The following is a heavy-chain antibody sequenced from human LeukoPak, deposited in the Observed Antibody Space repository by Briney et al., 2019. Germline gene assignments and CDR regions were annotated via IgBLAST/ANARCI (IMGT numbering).Heavy chain of an antibody. CDR1: GGTFSSYA. Sequence: GASVKVSCKASGGTFSSYAISWVRQAPGQGLEWMGWINPNSGGTNYAQKFQGRVTMTRDTSISTAYMELSRLRSDDTAVYYCARVFISGSYRDGFDIWGQGTMVTVSS. CDR3: ARVFISGSYRDGFDI. J-gene: IGHJ3*02. CDR2: INPNSGGT. D-gene: IGHD1-26*01. V-gene: IGHV1-2*02.